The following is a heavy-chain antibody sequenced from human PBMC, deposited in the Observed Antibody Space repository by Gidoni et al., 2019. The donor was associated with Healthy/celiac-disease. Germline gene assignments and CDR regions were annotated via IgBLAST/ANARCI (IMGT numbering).Heavy chain of an antibody. CDR2: ISSSSSTI. CDR3: AREPPRYFDWLSFDY. Sequence: EVQLVASGGGLVQPGGSLRPSCPASGFTFSSSSMNWVRQAPGKGLEWISYISSSSSTIYYADSVKGRFTISRDNAKNSLYLQMNSLRDEDTAVYYCAREPPRYFDWLSFDYWGQGTLVTVSS. J-gene: IGHJ4*02. D-gene: IGHD3-9*01. V-gene: IGHV3-48*02. CDR1: GFTFSSSS.